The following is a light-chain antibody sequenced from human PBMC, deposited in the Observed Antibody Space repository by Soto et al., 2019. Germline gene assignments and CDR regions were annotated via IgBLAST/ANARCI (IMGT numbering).Light chain of an antibody. V-gene: IGKV3-11*01. Sequence: EIVLTQSPATLSLSPGERATPSCRASQSVSSYLAWYQHKPGQAPRLLIYDASNRATGIPARFSGSGSGTDFTLTISSLEPEDFAVYYCQQRDNWPLLTFGGGTKVDIK. J-gene: IGKJ4*01. CDR2: DAS. CDR1: QSVSSY. CDR3: QQRDNWPLLT.